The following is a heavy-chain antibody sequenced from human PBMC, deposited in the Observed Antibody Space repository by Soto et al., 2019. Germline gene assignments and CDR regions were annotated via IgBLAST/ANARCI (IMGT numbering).Heavy chain of an antibody. CDR2: INPSGGST. Sequence: GASVKVSCKASGYTFTSYYMHWVRQAPGQGLEWMGIINPSGGSTSYAQKFQGRVTMTRDTSTSTVYMELSSLRSEDTAVYYCARDRGGDFWSGRGPFDPWGQGTLVTVSS. CDR3: ARDRGGDFWSGRGPFDP. V-gene: IGHV1-46*01. D-gene: IGHD3-3*01. CDR1: GYTFTSYY. J-gene: IGHJ5*02.